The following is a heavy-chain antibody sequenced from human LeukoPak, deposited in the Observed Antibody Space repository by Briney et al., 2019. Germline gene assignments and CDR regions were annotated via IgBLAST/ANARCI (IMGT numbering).Heavy chain of an antibody. CDR1: GDSTSNFY. V-gene: IGHV4-59*03. D-gene: IGHD2-8*01. CDR2: IHYSGSS. CDR3: ALAPNSNWFDF. Sequence: SETLSLTCTVTGDSTSNFYWNWIRQSPGKGLEWIGNIHYSGSSVYNPSLQSRVTISIDTSRRQFFLNLNSVTAADTAVYSCALAPNSNWFDFWGPGTLVTVSS. J-gene: IGHJ5*01.